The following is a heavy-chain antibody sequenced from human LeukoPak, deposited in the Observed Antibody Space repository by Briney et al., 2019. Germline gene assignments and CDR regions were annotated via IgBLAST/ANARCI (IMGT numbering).Heavy chain of an antibody. Sequence: SETLSLTCAVSGGSISSAGYSWGWIRQPPGKGLEWIGYIFHSGSTYYNPSLKSRVTISPDRSKNQFSLKLSSVTAADTAVYYCARDQGGGSLDAFGIWGQGTMVTVSS. V-gene: IGHV4-30-2*01. CDR2: IFHSGST. J-gene: IGHJ3*02. CDR3: ARDQGGGSLDAFGI. CDR1: GGSISSAGYS. D-gene: IGHD1-26*01.